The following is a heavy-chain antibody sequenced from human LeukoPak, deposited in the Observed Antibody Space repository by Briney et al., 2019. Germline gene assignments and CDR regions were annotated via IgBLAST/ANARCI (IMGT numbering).Heavy chain of an antibody. CDR3: ARVIDVAAAGYFDS. J-gene: IGHJ4*02. D-gene: IGHD6-13*01. V-gene: IGHV4-34*01. Sequence: SETLSLTCAVYGGSFSGYYWSWIRQPPGKGLECIGEINHSGSTNYNPSLKSRVTISVDTSKNQFSLKLSSVTAADTALYYCARVIDVAAAGYFDSWGQGTQVTVSS. CDR2: INHSGST. CDR1: GGSFSGYY.